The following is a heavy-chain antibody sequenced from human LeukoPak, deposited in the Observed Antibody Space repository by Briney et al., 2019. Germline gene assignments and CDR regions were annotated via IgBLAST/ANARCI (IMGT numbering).Heavy chain of an antibody. Sequence: SGPTLVKPTQTLPLTCTFSGFSLSTSGVGVGWIRQPPGKALEWLAFICWDDDKHYSPSLKSRLTITKDTSKNQVVLTMTNMDPVDTATYYCAHAIFIKDTMDVWGQGTTVTVSS. CDR1: GFSLSTSGVG. J-gene: IGHJ6*02. D-gene: IGHD2-21*01. CDR3: AHAIFIKDTMDV. CDR2: ICWDDDK. V-gene: IGHV2-5*02.